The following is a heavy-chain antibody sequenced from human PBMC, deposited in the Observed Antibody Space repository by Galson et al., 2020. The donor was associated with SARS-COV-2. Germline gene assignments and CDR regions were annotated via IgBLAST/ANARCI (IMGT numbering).Heavy chain of an antibody. Sequence: TGGSLRLSCAASGFTFSNYGMHWVRQAPGKGLEWVTIIWYDGSVKYYADSVKGRFTISRDNSKNTLYLQMNSLRAEDTAVYYCAREWPLLLWFGAGENEGFDYWGQGTLVTVSS. V-gene: IGHV3-33*01. D-gene: IGHD3-10*01. CDR3: AREWPLLLWFGAGENEGFDY. CDR1: GFTFSNYG. J-gene: IGHJ4*02. CDR2: IWYDGSVK.